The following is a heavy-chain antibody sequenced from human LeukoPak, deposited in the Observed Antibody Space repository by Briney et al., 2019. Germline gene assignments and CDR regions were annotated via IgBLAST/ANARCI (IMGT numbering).Heavy chain of an antibody. J-gene: IGHJ5*02. CDR1: GFTFADSA. Sequence: SVKVSCKASGFTFADSAVQWVRQARGQRLEWMGWIMGGSGNTTYAQRFQGRVTISRDVSTSTAFMELSSLRSDDTAVYYCARAGITFGGVIVSWFDPWGQGTLVTVTS. CDR2: IMGGSGNT. D-gene: IGHD3-16*02. CDR3: ARAGITFGGVIVSWFDP. V-gene: IGHV1-58*01.